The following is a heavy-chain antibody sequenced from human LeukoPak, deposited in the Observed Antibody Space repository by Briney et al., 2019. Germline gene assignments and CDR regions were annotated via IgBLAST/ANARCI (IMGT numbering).Heavy chain of an antibody. CDR3: AKGSYYDSSGSFYFDY. Sequence: GGSLRLSCAASGFTFSSYAMSWVRQAPGKGLEWVSGISGSGDNSYYADSVKGRFTIPRDNSKNTLYVQVNSLGTEDTAAYYCAKGSYYDSSGSFYFDYWGQGTLVTVSS. D-gene: IGHD3-22*01. CDR1: GFTFSSYA. V-gene: IGHV3-23*01. J-gene: IGHJ4*02. CDR2: ISGSGDNS.